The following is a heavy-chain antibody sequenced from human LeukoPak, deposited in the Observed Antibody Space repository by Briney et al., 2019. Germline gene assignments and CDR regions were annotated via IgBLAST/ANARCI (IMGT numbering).Heavy chain of an antibody. D-gene: IGHD3-22*01. CDR1: GGSISSDY. J-gene: IGHJ4*02. CDR3: ARRSESSGYQFDY. Sequence: SETLSLTCTVSGGSISSDYWSWIRQPPGKGLEWIGYIFYSGSTNYNPSLKSRVTISVDTSKNQFPLKLSSVTAADTAVYYCARRSESSGYQFDYWGQGTLVTASS. V-gene: IGHV4-59*08. CDR2: IFYSGST.